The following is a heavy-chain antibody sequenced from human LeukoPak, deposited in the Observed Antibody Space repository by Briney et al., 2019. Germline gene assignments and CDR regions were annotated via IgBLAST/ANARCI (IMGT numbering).Heavy chain of an antibody. J-gene: IGHJ4*02. V-gene: IGHV3-21*01. Sequence: GGSLRLSCAASGFTFSSYSMNWVRQAPGKGLEWVSSISSSSSYIYYADSVKGRFTISRDNAKNSLYLQMNSLRAEDTAVYYCARDGGSYRGYFDYWGQGTLLTVSS. D-gene: IGHD1-26*01. CDR3: ARDGGSYRGYFDY. CDR1: GFTFSSYS. CDR2: ISSSSSYI.